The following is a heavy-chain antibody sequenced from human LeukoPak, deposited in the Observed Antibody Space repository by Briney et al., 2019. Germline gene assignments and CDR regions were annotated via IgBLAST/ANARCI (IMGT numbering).Heavy chain of an antibody. CDR2: MNPNSGNT. D-gene: IGHD3-10*01. CDR3: ARGREIGTTVRGVPDY. CDR1: GYTFTSYD. Sequence: ASVKVSCKASGYTFTSYDINRVRQAPGQGLEWMGCMNPNSGNTGYAQKFQGRVTITRNTSISTAYMVLSSLRSEDTAVYYCARGREIGTTVRGVPDYWGQGTLVTVSS. J-gene: IGHJ4*02. V-gene: IGHV1-8*03.